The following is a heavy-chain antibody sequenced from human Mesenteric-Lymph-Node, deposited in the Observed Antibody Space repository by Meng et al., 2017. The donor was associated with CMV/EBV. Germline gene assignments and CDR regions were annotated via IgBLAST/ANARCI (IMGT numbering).Heavy chain of an antibody. CDR3: ARSGLIRFGELYWFDP. CDR1: GYTFTGYY. CDR2: INPNSGGT. V-gene: IGHV1-2*06. J-gene: IGHJ5*02. D-gene: IGHD3-10*01. Sequence: GYTFTGYYMHWVRQAPGQGLEWMGRINPNSGGTNYAQKFQGRVTMTRDTSISTAYMELSRLRSDDTAVYYCARSGLIRFGELYWFDPWGQGTLVTAPQ.